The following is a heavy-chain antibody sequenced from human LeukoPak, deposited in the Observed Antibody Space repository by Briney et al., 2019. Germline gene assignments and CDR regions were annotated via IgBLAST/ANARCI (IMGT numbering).Heavy chain of an antibody. D-gene: IGHD3-10*01. CDR2: ISSSGSNI. CDR3: ARGRRGSGSYWGREFDY. V-gene: IGHV3-48*04. CDR1: GFIFSSFG. Sequence: GGSLRLSCAASGFIFSSFGMHWVRQAPGKGLEWISYISSSGSNIHYADSVKGRFTISRENAKNSLYLQMNSLRAEDTAVYYYARGRRGSGSYWGREFDYWGQGTLVTVSS. J-gene: IGHJ4*02.